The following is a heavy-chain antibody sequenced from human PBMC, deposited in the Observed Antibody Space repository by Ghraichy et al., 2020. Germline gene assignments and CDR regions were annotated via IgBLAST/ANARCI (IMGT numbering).Heavy chain of an antibody. J-gene: IGHJ4*02. D-gene: IGHD3-16*02. CDR1: GFTFSSYE. CDR3: ARGGDLGELSLYLDY. CDR2: ISSSGSTI. Sequence: GGSLRLSCAASGFTFSSYEMNWVRQAPGKGLEWVSYISSSGSTIYYADSVKGRFTISRDNAKNSLYLQMNSLRAEDTAVYYCARGGDLGELSLYLDYWGQGTLVTVSS. V-gene: IGHV3-48*03.